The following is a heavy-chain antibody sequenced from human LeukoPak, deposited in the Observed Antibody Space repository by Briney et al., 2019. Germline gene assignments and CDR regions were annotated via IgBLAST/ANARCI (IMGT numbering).Heavy chain of an antibody. CDR3: ASEYSSSWYGDFDY. CDR2: IDYTGST. Sequence: PSETLSLTCSVSGDSISSSSYSWGWIRQPPGKGLEWIGSIDYTGSTYYNPSLKTRVTITVDTSKSHFSLKLTSVTAADTAVYYCASEYSSSWYGDFDYWGQGALVTVSS. J-gene: IGHJ4*02. D-gene: IGHD6-13*01. CDR1: GDSISSSSYS. V-gene: IGHV4-39*02.